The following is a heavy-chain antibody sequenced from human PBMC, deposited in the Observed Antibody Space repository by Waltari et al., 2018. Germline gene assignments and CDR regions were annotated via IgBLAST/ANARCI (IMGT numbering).Heavy chain of an antibody. J-gene: IGHJ4*02. D-gene: IGHD2-15*01. Sequence: QVQLQESGPGLVKPSGTLSVTCAVSGDSISGSSWWSWVRKPPGKGLGWMGQIHGSGRSNYNPALESRVTVSIDTSNNHFSLKVTSATAADTAVYYCARDRGRGLYLDSWGQGTLVTVSP. CDR1: GDSISGSSW. V-gene: IGHV4-4*02. CDR3: ARDRGRGLYLDS. CDR2: IHGSGRS.